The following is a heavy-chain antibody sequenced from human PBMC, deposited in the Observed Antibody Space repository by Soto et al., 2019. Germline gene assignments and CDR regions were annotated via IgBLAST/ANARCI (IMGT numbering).Heavy chain of an antibody. CDR3: AAPITGTARWSFDY. CDR1: GFTFTSSA. J-gene: IGHJ4*02. Sequence: GASVKVSCKASGFTFTSSAVQWVRQARGQRLEWIGWIVVGSGNTNYAQKFQERVTITRDMSTSTAYMELSSLRSEDTAVYYCAAPITGTARWSFDYWGQGTLVTVSS. V-gene: IGHV1-58*01. D-gene: IGHD1-7*01. CDR2: IVVGSGNT.